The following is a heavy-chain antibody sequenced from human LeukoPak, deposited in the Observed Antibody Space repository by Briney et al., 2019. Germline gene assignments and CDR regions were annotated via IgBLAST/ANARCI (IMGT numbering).Heavy chain of an antibody. CDR3: ARGAPVGSPFPYDAFDI. J-gene: IGHJ3*02. Sequence: SETLSLTCTVSGGSISSGDYYWSWIRQPPGKGLEWIGYIYYSGSTHYNPSLKSRVTISVDTSKNQFSLKLSSVTAADTAVYYCARGAPVGSPFPYDAFDIWGQGTMVTVSS. CDR1: GGSISSGDYY. CDR2: IYYSGST. D-gene: IGHD3-10*01. V-gene: IGHV4-30-4*01.